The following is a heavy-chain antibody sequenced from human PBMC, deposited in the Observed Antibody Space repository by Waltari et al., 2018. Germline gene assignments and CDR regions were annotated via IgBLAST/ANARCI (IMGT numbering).Heavy chain of an antibody. CDR3: AKDMWLCSGGSCYGETGFDY. CDR1: GFTFDDYA. Sequence: EVQLVESGGGLVQPGRSLRLSCAASGFTFDDYAMHWVGQAPGKGLEWVSGISWNSGSIGYADSVKGRFTISRDNAKNSLYLQMNSLRAEDTALYYCAKDMWLCSGGSCYGETGFDYWGQGTLVTVSS. J-gene: IGHJ4*02. D-gene: IGHD2-15*01. V-gene: IGHV3-9*01. CDR2: ISWNSGSI.